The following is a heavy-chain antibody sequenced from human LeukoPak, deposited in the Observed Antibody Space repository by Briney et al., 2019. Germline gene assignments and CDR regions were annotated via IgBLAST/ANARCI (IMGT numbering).Heavy chain of an antibody. CDR1: GFTFSSYS. D-gene: IGHD3-3*01. Sequence: GGSLRLSCAASGFTFSSYSMNWVRQAPGKGLEWVSSISSSSSYIYYADSVKGRFTISRDNAKNSLYLQMNSLRAEDTAVYYCAAEPATIFGLVRIRDYWGQGTLVTVSS. V-gene: IGHV3-21*01. CDR2: ISSSSSYI. CDR3: AAEPATIFGLVRIRDY. J-gene: IGHJ4*02.